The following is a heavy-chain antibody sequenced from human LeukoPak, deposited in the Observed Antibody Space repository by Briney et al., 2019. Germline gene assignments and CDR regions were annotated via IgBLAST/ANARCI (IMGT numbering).Heavy chain of an antibody. J-gene: IGHJ2*01. CDR3: ARRDSSTSYWYFDL. Sequence: SETLSLTCTVSGGSISSGGYHWSWIRQHPGKGLEWIGYIYYSGSTYYNPSLKSRVTISVDTSKNQFSLKLSSVTAADTAVYYCARRDSSTSYWYFDLWGRGTLVTVSS. CDR2: IYYSGST. D-gene: IGHD2-2*01. V-gene: IGHV4-31*03. CDR1: GGSISSGGYH.